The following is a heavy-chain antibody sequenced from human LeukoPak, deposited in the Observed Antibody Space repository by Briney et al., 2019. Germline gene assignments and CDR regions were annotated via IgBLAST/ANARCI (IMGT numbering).Heavy chain of an antibody. CDR2: IYSGGNT. V-gene: IGHV3-66*01. CDR1: GITVSSNY. Sequence: GRSLRLSCAASGITVSSNYMNWVRQAPWKGLEWVSVIYSGGNTYYADSVKGRFTISRDNSKNTLYLQMNSLRAEDTAVYYCASGPDPMITFGGVIGLYFDYWGQGTLVTVSS. CDR3: ASGPDPMITFGGVIGLYFDY. D-gene: IGHD3-16*02. J-gene: IGHJ4*02.